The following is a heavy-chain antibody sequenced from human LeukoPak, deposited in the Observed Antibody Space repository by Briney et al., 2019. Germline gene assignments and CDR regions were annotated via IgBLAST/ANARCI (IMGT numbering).Heavy chain of an antibody. CDR2: IYYSGST. Sequence: PSETLSLTCTVSGASISSRNYYWAWIRQPPGEGLECIGNIYYSGSTYYNPSLKSRVTISVDTSKNQFSLKLSSVTAADTAVYYCARVAAAAGKIGYWGQGTLVTVSS. J-gene: IGHJ4*02. CDR1: GASISSRNYY. D-gene: IGHD6-13*01. V-gene: IGHV4-39*01. CDR3: ARVAAAAGKIGY.